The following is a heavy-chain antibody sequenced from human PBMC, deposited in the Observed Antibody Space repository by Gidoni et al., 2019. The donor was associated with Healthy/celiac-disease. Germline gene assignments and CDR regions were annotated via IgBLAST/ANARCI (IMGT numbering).Heavy chain of an antibody. CDR1: GFSLSNARMG. Sequence: QVTLKESGPVLVKPTETLTLTCTVSGFSLSNARMGVSWIRQPPGKALEWLAHIFSNDEKSYSTSLKSRLTISKDTSKSQVVLTMTNMDPVDTATYYCARMGSIAVAGTVWFDPWGQGTLVTVSS. D-gene: IGHD6-19*01. J-gene: IGHJ5*02. V-gene: IGHV2-26*01. CDR3: ARMGSIAVAGTVWFDP. CDR2: IFSNDEK.